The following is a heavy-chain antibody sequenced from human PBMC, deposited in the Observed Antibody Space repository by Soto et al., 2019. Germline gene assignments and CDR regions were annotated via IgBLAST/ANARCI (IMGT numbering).Heavy chain of an antibody. V-gene: IGHV4-39*01. D-gene: IGHD1-26*01. Sequence: PSETLSLTCTVSGGSISSRSYYWGWIRQPPGKGLEWIGSIYYSGSTYYNPSLKSRVTISVDTSKNQFSLKLSSVTAADTAVYYCARHGYSGSYSADYYYYGMDVWGQGTTVTVPS. J-gene: IGHJ6*02. CDR3: ARHGYSGSYSADYYYYGMDV. CDR2: IYYSGST. CDR1: GGSISSRSYY.